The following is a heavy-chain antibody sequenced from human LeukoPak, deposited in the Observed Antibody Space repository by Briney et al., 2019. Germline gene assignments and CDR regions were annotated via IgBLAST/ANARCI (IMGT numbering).Heavy chain of an antibody. D-gene: IGHD1-1*01. V-gene: IGHV4-59*12. J-gene: IGHJ5*02. Sequence: PSETLSLTCSVSGASINSYYWNWIRQSPGKGLEWLGNIHYRGTTNYNPSLKSRVTLSLDSSKSQFALKLSSVTAADTAVYYCASEVWDDAGLGGWFDPWGQGTLVTVSS. CDR2: IHYRGTT. CDR1: GASINSYY. CDR3: ASEVWDDAGLGGWFDP.